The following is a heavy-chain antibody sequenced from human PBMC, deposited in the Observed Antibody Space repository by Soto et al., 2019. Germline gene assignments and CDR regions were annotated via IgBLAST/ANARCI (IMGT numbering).Heavy chain of an antibody. CDR1: GFTFDDYT. V-gene: IGHV3-43*01. J-gene: IGHJ4*02. CDR2: ISWDGGST. CDR3: AKDSSSWHIFDY. Sequence: EVQLVESGGVVVQPGGSLRLSCAASGFTFDDYTMHWVRQAPGKGLEWVSLISWDGGSTYYADSVKGRFTISRDNSKNSLYLQMNSLRTEDTALYYCAKDSSSWHIFDYWGQGTLVTVSS. D-gene: IGHD6-13*01.